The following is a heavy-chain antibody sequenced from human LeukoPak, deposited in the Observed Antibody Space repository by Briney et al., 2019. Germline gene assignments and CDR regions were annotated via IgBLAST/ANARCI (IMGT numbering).Heavy chain of an antibody. Sequence: ASVKVSCKASGFPFTRHGITWVRQAPGQGLEWMGWISAYNGDTNYAQNPQGRVTMTTDTSTSTAYMELRSLRSDDTAVYYCARDPTNTSGQYALFDYGGQGTRVPVSS. J-gene: IGHJ4*02. D-gene: IGHD6-19*01. CDR3: ARDPTNTSGQYALFDY. CDR2: ISAYNGDT. CDR1: GFPFTRHG. V-gene: IGHV1-18*01.